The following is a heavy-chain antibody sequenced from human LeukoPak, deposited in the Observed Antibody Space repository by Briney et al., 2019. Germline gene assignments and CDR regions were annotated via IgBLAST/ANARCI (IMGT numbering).Heavy chain of an antibody. D-gene: IGHD3-9*01. J-gene: IGHJ4*02. CDR2: ISSSGSTI. V-gene: IGHV3-11*01. CDR1: GFTFCDYY. Sequence: GGSLSLSCAASGFTFCDYYMSWIRQAQGKGMEWVSYISSSGSTIYYADSVKGRFTISRDNAKNSLYLQMNSLRAEDTAVYYCARDQSGYDILTGYPDYWGQGTLVTVSS. CDR3: ARDQSGYDILTGYPDY.